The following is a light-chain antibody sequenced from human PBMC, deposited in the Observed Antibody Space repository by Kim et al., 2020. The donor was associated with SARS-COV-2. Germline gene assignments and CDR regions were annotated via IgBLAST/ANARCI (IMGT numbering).Light chain of an antibody. CDR2: AAS. CDR1: QSFSNY. Sequence: DIQMTQSPSSLSASVGDRVTMTCRASQSFSNYLNWYQQKPGKDPKVLIYAASSLQSGVPSRFSGSGSGTDFTFTISSLQPEDFATYYCQQTYTTPYTFGQGTKLEI. V-gene: IGKV1-39*01. J-gene: IGKJ2*01. CDR3: QQTYTTPYT.